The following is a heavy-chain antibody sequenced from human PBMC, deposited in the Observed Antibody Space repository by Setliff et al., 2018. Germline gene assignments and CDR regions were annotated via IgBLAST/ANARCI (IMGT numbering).Heavy chain of an antibody. V-gene: IGHV3-7*01. Sequence: GGSLRLSCAASGFTFSNAWMSWVRQAPGKGLEWVANIKQDGNQKYYVDSVKGRFTISRDNAKNSLYLQMNSLRAEDTAVYYCARVHPATIFEVVIFDYWGQGTLVTVSS. J-gene: IGHJ4*02. D-gene: IGHD3-3*01. CDR2: IKQDGNQK. CDR3: ARVHPATIFEVVIFDY. CDR1: GFTFSNAW.